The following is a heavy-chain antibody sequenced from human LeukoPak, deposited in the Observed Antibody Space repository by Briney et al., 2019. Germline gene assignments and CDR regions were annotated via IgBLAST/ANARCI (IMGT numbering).Heavy chain of an antibody. CDR2: IYYSGST. CDR3: ADLLYHCVWGKYLMFFNL. Sequence: SQTLSLTCTVSGGSISSGDYYWSWIRQPPGKGLEWIGYIYYSGSTYYNPSLKSRVTISVDTSKNQFSLKLSSVTAADTAVFYCADLLYHCVWGKYLMFFNLWGQGTLVAVSS. J-gene: IGHJ5*02. V-gene: IGHV4-30-4*01. CDR1: GGSISSGDYY. D-gene: IGHD3-16*01.